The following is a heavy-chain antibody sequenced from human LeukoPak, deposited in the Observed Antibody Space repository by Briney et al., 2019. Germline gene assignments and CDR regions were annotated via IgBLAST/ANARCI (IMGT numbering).Heavy chain of an antibody. CDR1: GYTFTGYY. D-gene: IGHD3-16*02. V-gene: IGHV1-2*02. CDR2: INPNSGGT. Sequence: ASVKVSCKASGYTFTGYYMHWVRQAPGQGLEWMGWINPNSGGTNYAQKFQGRVTMTRDTSISTAYMELGRLRSDDTAVYYCARDPDVITFGGVIGLFDYWGQGTLVTVSS. J-gene: IGHJ4*02. CDR3: ARDPDVITFGGVIGLFDY.